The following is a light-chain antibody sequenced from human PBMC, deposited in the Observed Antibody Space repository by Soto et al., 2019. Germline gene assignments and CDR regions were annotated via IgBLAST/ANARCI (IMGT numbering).Light chain of an antibody. CDR3: QQYYDWPPLT. Sequence: EIVMTQSPATLSVSPGERATLSCRASQSIMFSLAWYQQKPGQAPRLLISGASTRATGIPARFSGSRSGKEFTLTISSLQSEDFAVYYCQQYYDWPPLTFGGGTKVEIK. CDR2: GAS. CDR1: QSIMFS. J-gene: IGKJ4*01. V-gene: IGKV3-15*01.